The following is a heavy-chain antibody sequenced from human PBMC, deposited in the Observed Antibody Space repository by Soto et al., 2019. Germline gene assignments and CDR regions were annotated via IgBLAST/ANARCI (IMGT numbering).Heavy chain of an antibody. Sequence: QVQLVQSGAEVKKPGSSVKVSCKASGGTFSSYAISWVRQAPGQGLEWMGGIIPIFDTANYAQKFQGRVTITADESTSTAYMELSSLRSEDTAVYYCASRGYSYGYYYYGMDVWGQGTTVTVSS. CDR1: GGTFSSYA. J-gene: IGHJ6*02. CDR2: IIPIFDTA. CDR3: ASRGYSYGYYYYGMDV. D-gene: IGHD5-18*01. V-gene: IGHV1-69*01.